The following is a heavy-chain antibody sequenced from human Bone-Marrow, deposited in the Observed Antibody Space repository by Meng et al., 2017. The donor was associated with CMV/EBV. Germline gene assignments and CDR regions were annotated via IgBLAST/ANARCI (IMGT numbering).Heavy chain of an antibody. D-gene: IGHD6-13*01. CDR3: ARDGVSTFFDY. Sequence: GESLKIPCPASGLPFTKHWMHWVRQAPGKGLEWVSRINGDATRTSYVASVEGRFTITRDNAKNTVDLQMNSLGVEDTAVYYCARDGVSTFFDYWGQGVLVTVSS. V-gene: IGHV3-74*01. CDR1: GLPFTKHW. J-gene: IGHJ4*02. CDR2: INGDATRT.